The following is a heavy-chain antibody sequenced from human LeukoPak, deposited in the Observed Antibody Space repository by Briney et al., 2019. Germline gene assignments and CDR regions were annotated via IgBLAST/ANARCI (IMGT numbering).Heavy chain of an antibody. CDR2: ISDDGSRT. CDR1: GFTFRSYA. Sequence: PGGSLRLSCAASGFTFRSYAMHWVRQAPGKGLEWVAIISDDGSRTYYSNSVKGRFTISRDNSRNTLYLQMNSLRPEDTAVYYCARGNGPGSFLIDYWGQGTLVTVSS. V-gene: IGHV3-30-3*01. D-gene: IGHD3-10*01. CDR3: ARGNGPGSFLIDY. J-gene: IGHJ4*02.